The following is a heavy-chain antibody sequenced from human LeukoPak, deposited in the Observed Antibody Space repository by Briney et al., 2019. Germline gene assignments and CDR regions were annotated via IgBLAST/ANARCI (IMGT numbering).Heavy chain of an antibody. CDR2: IRSKANSYAT. CDR3: TILTTVTSYGDAFDI. D-gene: IGHD4-11*01. CDR1: GFTFSGSA. J-gene: IGHJ3*02. Sequence: TGGSLRLSCAASGFTFSGSAMHWVRQASGIGLEWVGRIRSKANSYATAYAASVKGRFTISRDDSKNTAYLQMNSLKTEDTAVYYCTILTTVTSYGDAFDIRGQGTMVTVSS. V-gene: IGHV3-73*01.